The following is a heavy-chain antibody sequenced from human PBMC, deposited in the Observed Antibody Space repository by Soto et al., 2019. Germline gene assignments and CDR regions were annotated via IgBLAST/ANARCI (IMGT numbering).Heavy chain of an antibody. CDR3: ARWGYSYGSGAFDI. Sequence: EASVKVSCKASGYTFTSYGISWVRQAPGQGLEWMGWISAYNGNTNYAQKLQGRVTMTTDTSTSTAYMELRSLRSDDTAVYYCARWGYSYGSGAFDIWGQGTMVTVSS. D-gene: IGHD5-18*01. CDR2: ISAYNGNT. CDR1: GYTFTSYG. V-gene: IGHV1-18*01. J-gene: IGHJ3*02.